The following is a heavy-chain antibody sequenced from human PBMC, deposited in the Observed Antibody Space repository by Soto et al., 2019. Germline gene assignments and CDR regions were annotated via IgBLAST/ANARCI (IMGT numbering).Heavy chain of an antibody. D-gene: IGHD3-22*01. Sequence: SETLSLTCAVSGGSIISNYWWAWIRQSRGGGLVWLGSIYHSGTTYYNSSLESRVIISVDTSESRLALRLTSVTAADSAVYDCARTDNGGYYPYLGQGTLGTVSS. CDR2: IYHSGTT. J-gene: IGHJ4*02. CDR1: GGSIISNYW. V-gene: IGHV4-38-2*01. CDR3: ARTDNGGYYPY.